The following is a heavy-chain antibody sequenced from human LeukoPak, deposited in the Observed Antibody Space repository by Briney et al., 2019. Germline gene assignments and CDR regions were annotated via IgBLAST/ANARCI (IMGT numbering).Heavy chain of an antibody. CDR1: GFTFSSYG. J-gene: IGHJ6*03. CDR2: IRYDGSNK. V-gene: IGHV3-30*02. Sequence: GGSLRLSCAASGFTFSSYGMHWVRQAPGKGLEWVAFIRYDGSNKYYADSVKGRFTISRDNSKNTLYLQMGSLRAEDMAVYYCARDRCYDFWSGYSGCFDYYMDVWGKGTTVTVSS. D-gene: IGHD3-3*01. CDR3: ARDRCYDFWSGYSGCFDYYMDV.